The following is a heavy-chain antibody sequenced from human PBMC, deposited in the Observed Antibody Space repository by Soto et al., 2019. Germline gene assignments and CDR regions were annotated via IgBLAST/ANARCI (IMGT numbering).Heavy chain of an antibody. V-gene: IGHV1-8*01. CDR3: ARGSRITMIVVVISAYYFDY. D-gene: IGHD3-22*01. Sequence: ASVKVSCKASGYTFTSYDINWVRQATGQGLEWMGWMNPNSGNTGYAQKFQGRVTMTRNTSISTAYMELSSLRSEDTAVYYCARGSRITMIVVVISAYYFDYWGQGALVTVSS. CDR2: MNPNSGNT. CDR1: GYTFTSYD. J-gene: IGHJ4*02.